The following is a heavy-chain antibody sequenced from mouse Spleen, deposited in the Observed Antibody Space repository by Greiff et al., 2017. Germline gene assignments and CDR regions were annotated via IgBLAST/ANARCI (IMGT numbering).Heavy chain of an antibody. Sequence: EVHLVESGGGLVKPGGSLKLSCAASGFTFSSYTMSWVRQTPAKRLEWVATISSGGGNTYYPDSVKGRFTISRDNARNTLYLQMSSLRSEDTAMYYCARQGGYSPYAMDYWGQGTSVTVSS. J-gene: IGHJ4*01. V-gene: IGHV5-9*04. CDR1: GFTFSSYT. CDR3: ARQGGYSPYAMDY. D-gene: IGHD2-12*01. CDR2: ISSGGGNT.